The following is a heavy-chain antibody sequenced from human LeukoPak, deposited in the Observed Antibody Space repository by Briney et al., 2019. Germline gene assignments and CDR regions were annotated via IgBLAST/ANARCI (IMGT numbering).Heavy chain of an antibody. CDR1: EFTFSGYW. J-gene: IGHJ4*02. Sequence: TGGSLRLSCAASEFTFSGYWMSWLRQAPGKGLEWVANIKQDGTEKYVDSVKGRFIISRDNAKNSLYLQMNSLRAEDTAVYYCARDGSGWSVYWGQGTLVTVSS. D-gene: IGHD6-19*01. CDR2: IKQDGTEK. CDR3: ARDGSGWSVY. V-gene: IGHV3-7*01.